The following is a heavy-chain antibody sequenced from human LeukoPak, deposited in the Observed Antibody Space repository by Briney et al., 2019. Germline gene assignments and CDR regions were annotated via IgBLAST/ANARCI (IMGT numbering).Heavy chain of an antibody. CDR1: GYTFTSYY. J-gene: IGHJ6*03. CDR2: INPSGGST. Sequence: ASVKVTCKASGYTFTSYYMHWVRLAPGQGLEWMGIINPSGGSTSYAQKFQGRVTMTRDTSTSTVYMELSSLRSEDTAVYYCAREMGSSWSYYYMDVWGKGTTVTVSS. D-gene: IGHD6-13*01. V-gene: IGHV1-46*01. CDR3: AREMGSSWSYYYMDV.